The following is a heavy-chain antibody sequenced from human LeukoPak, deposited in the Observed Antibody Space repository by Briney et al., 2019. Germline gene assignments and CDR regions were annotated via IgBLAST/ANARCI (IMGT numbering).Heavy chain of an antibody. V-gene: IGHV3-53*01. J-gene: IGHJ4*02. CDR3: ARSWHFDY. Sequence: GGSLRLSCAASGFTVSSNYMSWVRQAPGKGLEWVSGIYSGGSTYYADSVKGRFTISRDNTKNTLYLQMNSLRAEDTAVYYCARSWHFDYWGQGTLVTVSS. CDR1: GFTVSSNY. CDR2: IYSGGST.